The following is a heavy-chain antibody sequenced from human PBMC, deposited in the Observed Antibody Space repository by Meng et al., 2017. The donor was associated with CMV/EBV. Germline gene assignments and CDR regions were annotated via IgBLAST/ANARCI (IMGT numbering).Heavy chain of an antibody. J-gene: IGHJ4*02. CDR2: ISSSGSTI. CDR1: GFTVSSNY. Sequence: GESLKISCAASGFTVSSNYMSWVRQAPGKGLEWVSYISSSGSTIYYADSVKGRFTISRDNAKNSLYLQMNSLRAEDTAVYYCARVGTIFRGYYFDYWGQGTLVTVSS. CDR3: ARVGTIFRGYYFDY. D-gene: IGHD3-3*01. V-gene: IGHV3-11*04.